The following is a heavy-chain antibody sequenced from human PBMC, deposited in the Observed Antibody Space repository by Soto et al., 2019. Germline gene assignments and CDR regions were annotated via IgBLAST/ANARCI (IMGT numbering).Heavy chain of an antibody. V-gene: IGHV4-31*03. D-gene: IGHD4-17*01. CDR3: AGDGLRSTYYYYGMDD. CDR1: GGSISSGGYY. J-gene: IGHJ6*02. CDR2: IYYSGST. Sequence: SETLSLTCTVSGGSISSGGYYWSWIRQHPGKGLECIGYIYYSGSTYYNPSLKSRVTISVDTSKNQFSLKLSSVTAADTALYYCAGDGLRSTYYYYGMDDWGQGTTVTVSS.